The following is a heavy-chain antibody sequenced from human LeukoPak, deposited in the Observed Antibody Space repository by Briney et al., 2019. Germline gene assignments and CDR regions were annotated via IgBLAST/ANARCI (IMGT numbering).Heavy chain of an antibody. CDR1: GGTFSSYA. V-gene: IGHV1-69*13. CDR2: IIPIFGTA. D-gene: IGHD3-3*01. Sequence: SVKVSFTASGGTFSSYAISWVRQAPGQGLEWMGGIIPIFGTANYAQKFQGRVTITADESTSTAYMELSSLRSEDTAVYYCATRTIFGVVIEYYFDYWGQGTLATVSS. J-gene: IGHJ4*02. CDR3: ATRTIFGVVIEYYFDY.